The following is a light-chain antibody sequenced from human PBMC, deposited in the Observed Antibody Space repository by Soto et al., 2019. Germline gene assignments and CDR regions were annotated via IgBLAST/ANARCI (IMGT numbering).Light chain of an antibody. J-gene: IGKJ1*01. CDR1: HSVGST. CDR3: QQYNIWPQT. Sequence: EIVMTRSPATLSVSPWEIATLSCRASHSVGSTLAWYQQKPGQAPRLLMYDTSTRATGIPARFSGSGSGTEFTLTISSLQSEDFAVYFCQQYNIWPQTFGQGTKVDIK. CDR2: DTS. V-gene: IGKV3-15*01.